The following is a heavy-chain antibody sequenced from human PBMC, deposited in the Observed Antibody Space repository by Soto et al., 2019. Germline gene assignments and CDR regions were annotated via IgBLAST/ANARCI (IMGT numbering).Heavy chain of an antibody. Sequence: SETLSITCAVYGGSFSGYYWSWIRQPPGKGLEWIGEINHSGSTNYNPSLKSRVTISVDTSKNQFSLKLSSVTAADTAVYYCARAIVVVVAAGWFDPWGQGTLVTVSS. CDR1: GGSFSGYY. D-gene: IGHD2-15*01. CDR2: INHSGST. CDR3: ARAIVVVVAAGWFDP. J-gene: IGHJ5*02. V-gene: IGHV4-34*01.